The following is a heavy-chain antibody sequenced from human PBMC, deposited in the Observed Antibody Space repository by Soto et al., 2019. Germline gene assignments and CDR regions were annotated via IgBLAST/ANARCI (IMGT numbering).Heavy chain of an antibody. Sequence: QVQLVQSGAEVKKPGASVKVSCKASGYAFTSYGISWVRQAPGQGLEWMGWISVYNGNTNYAQKLQGRVTMTTDTTTSPACIDLRSLGSDYTAVYYCARAPKGNGTVVTRYACAIWGQGTMVTVSS. D-gene: IGHD2-21*02. CDR3: ARAPKGNGTVVTRYACAI. CDR1: GYAFTSYG. J-gene: IGHJ3*02. V-gene: IGHV1-18*04. CDR2: ISVYNGNT.